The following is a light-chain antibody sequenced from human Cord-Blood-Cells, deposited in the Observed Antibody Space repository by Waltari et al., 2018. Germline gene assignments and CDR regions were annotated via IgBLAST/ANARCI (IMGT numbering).Light chain of an antibody. V-gene: IGKV4-1*01. CDR2: WAS. CDR1: PRVLYSSNTKNY. J-gene: IGKJ3*01. CDR3: QQYYSTPFT. Sequence: DIVMTQSPDFLAVSLGERGTIYCKSSPRVLYSSNTKNYVAWSQQKPGQPPKLLIYWASTRESGVPDRFSGSGSGTDFTLTISSLQAEDVAVYYCQQYYSTPFTFGPGTKVDIK.